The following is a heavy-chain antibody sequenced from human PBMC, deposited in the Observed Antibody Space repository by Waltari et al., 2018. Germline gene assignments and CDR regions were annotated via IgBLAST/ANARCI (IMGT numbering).Heavy chain of an antibody. Sequence: QLQLQESGPGLLKASETLSLICSVSGDYMNDRSYYWSWIRLPPGKGLEWIGTLFYSGSSFPNPSLTSRVSISLDAAKNQVSLRLNSLTAADTAVYYCARETLMAAFDVWGQGTMVAVSS. J-gene: IGHJ3*01. CDR1: GDYMNDRSYY. CDR2: LFYSGSS. V-gene: IGHV4-39*07. CDR3: ARETLMAAFDV.